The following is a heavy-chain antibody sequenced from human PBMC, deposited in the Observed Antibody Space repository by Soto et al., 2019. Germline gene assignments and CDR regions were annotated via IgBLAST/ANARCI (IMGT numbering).Heavy chain of an antibody. CDR2: ISGSGGST. CDR1: GFTFSSYA. D-gene: IGHD3-22*01. J-gene: IGHJ4*02. CDR3: AKDLEDSSGYYLY. Sequence: EVQLLESGGGLVQPGGSLRLSCAASGFTFSSYAMSWVRQAPGKGLEWVSAISGSGGSTYYADSVKGRFTISRDNSKNTLYLQMNGLRAEDTAVYYFAKDLEDSSGYYLYWGQGTLVTVS. V-gene: IGHV3-23*01.